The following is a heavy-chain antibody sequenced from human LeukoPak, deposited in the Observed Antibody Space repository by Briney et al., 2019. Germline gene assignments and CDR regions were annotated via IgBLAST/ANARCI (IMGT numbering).Heavy chain of an antibody. V-gene: IGHV4-59*08. D-gene: IGHD2-21*01. J-gene: IGHJ4*02. CDR1: DGSISSYY. CDR3: VRHRIGHRYAYYFDY. Sequence: SETLSPTCTVSDGSISSYYWSWIRQSPGKGLEWIGYLSYFGSTTYNPSLTSRVTISVDTSKNQFSLRLTSVTAADTAVYYCVRHRIGHRYAYYFDYWGQGTLVTVSS. CDR2: LSYFGST.